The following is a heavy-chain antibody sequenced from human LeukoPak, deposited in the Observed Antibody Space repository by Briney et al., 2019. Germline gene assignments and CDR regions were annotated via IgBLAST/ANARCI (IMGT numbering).Heavy chain of an antibody. Sequence: GGSLRLSCAASGFTFTTYAMSWVRQAPGKGLEWVSGITDSGGSTFYADAVKGRFTISRDNSKNTLYLQMSSLRAEDTAVYYCAKMAIVGNWFDPWGQGTLVTVSS. CDR1: GFTFTTYA. CDR2: ITDSGGST. J-gene: IGHJ5*02. D-gene: IGHD5-12*01. V-gene: IGHV3-23*01. CDR3: AKMAIVGNWFDP.